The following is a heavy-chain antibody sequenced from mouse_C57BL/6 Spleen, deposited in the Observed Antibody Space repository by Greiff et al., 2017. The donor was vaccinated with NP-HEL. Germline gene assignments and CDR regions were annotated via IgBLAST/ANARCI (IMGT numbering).Heavy chain of an antibody. J-gene: IGHJ2*01. CDR3: ARGDYYGSRGYYFDY. CDR2: ISDGGSYT. CDR1: GFTFSSYA. D-gene: IGHD1-1*01. V-gene: IGHV5-4*03. Sequence: EVKLQESGGGLVKPGGSLKLSCAASGFTFSSYAMSWVRQTPEKRLEWVATISDGGSYTYYPDNVKGRFTSSRDNAKNNLYLQMSHLKSEDTAKYYCARGDYYGSRGYYFDYWGQGATLTVSS.